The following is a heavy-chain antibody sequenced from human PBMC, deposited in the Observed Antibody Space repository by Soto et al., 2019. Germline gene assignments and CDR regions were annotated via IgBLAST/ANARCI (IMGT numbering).Heavy chain of an antibody. Sequence: GGSLRLSCAASGFTLSSYAMSWVRQAPGKGLEWVSGISGSGVSTHYADSVKGRFTISRDNSKNTLYLQMNSLRAEDTAAYYCAKEVGYSSGYDYFDYWGQGTLVTVSS. CDR1: GFTLSSYA. J-gene: IGHJ4*02. D-gene: IGHD6-19*01. CDR3: AKEVGYSSGYDYFDY. CDR2: ISGSGVST. V-gene: IGHV3-23*01.